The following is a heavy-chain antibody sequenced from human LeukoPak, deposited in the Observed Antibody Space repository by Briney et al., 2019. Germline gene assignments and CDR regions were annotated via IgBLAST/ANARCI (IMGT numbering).Heavy chain of an antibody. J-gene: IGHJ3*01. Sequence: GGSLRLSCAASGFTFSNYWMTWVRQAPGKGLEWVANIKQDGSEKYYVDSVKGRFTISRDNARNSLYLQMNSLRAEDTAVYCCSVKPASVPFDLWGQATMVTVSS. CDR1: GFTFSNYW. CDR3: SVKPASVPFDL. V-gene: IGHV3-7*01. D-gene: IGHD2-2*01. CDR2: IKQDGSEK.